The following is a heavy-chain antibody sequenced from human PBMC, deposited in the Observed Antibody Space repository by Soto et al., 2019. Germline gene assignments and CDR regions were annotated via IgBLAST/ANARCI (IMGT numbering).Heavy chain of an antibody. CDR3: ARDGGRHSGGIDY. D-gene: IGHD1-26*01. CDR2: IIPIFGTA. Sequence: QVQLVQSGGEVKKPGASVEVSCKASGGTFSSYSINWVRQAPGQGLEWMGEIIPIFGTANYAQKFQGRVTITADESTSTAYMELSSLRSEDTAVYYCARDGGRHSGGIDYWGQGTLVTVSS. V-gene: IGHV1-69*13. J-gene: IGHJ4*02. CDR1: GGTFSSYS.